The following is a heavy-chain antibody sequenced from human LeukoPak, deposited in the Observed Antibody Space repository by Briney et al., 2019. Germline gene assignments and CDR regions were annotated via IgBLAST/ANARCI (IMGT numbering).Heavy chain of an antibody. CDR1: GFTFSSYS. V-gene: IGHV3-48*04. J-gene: IGHJ4*02. Sequence: GGSLRLSCAASGFTFSSYSMNWVRQAPGKGLEWVSYISSSSSTIYYADSVKGRFTISRDNAKNSLFLQMNSLRAEDTAVYYCARELTAGSFDYWGQGTLVTVSS. CDR3: ARELTAGSFDY. CDR2: ISSSSSTI. D-gene: IGHD1-20*01.